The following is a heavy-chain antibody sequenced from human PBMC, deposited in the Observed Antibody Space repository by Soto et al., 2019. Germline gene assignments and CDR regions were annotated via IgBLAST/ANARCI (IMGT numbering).Heavy chain of an antibody. CDR1: GYTFTGYY. CDR2: INPNSGGT. CDR3: ARGAAIASSSSYYYYYYSMDV. D-gene: IGHD6-6*01. Sequence: ASVKVSCKASGYTFTGYYMHWVRQAPGQGLEWMGWINPNSGGTNYAQKFQGWVTMTRDTSISTAYMELSRLRSDDTAVYYCARGAAIASSSSYYYYYYSMDVWGKGTTVTVSS. V-gene: IGHV1-2*04. J-gene: IGHJ6*03.